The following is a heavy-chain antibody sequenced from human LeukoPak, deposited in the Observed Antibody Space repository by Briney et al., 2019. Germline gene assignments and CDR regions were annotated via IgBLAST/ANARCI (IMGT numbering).Heavy chain of an antibody. Sequence: GGSLRLSCAASGFAFSSNWMSWVRQAPGKGLEWVANIKQDGSEKYYVDSVKGRFTISRDNAKNSLYLQMNSLRAEDTAVYYCAKGGYSGYDAMGYWGQGTLVTVSS. D-gene: IGHD5-12*01. CDR1: GFAFSSNW. J-gene: IGHJ4*02. CDR2: IKQDGSEK. CDR3: AKGGYSGYDAMGY. V-gene: IGHV3-7*01.